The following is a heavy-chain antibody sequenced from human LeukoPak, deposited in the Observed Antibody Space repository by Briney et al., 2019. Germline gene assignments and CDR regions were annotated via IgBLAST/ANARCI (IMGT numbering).Heavy chain of an antibody. CDR2: ISSSGSTI. D-gene: IGHD3-10*01. Sequence: GGSLRLSCAASGFTFSSYEMNWVRQAPGKGLEWVSYISSSGSTIYYADSVKGRFTISRDNAKNSPYLQMNSLRAEDTAVYYCARVKGYGSGRNYYGMDVWGQGTTVTVSS. V-gene: IGHV3-48*03. CDR1: GFTFSSYE. J-gene: IGHJ6*02. CDR3: ARVKGYGSGRNYYGMDV.